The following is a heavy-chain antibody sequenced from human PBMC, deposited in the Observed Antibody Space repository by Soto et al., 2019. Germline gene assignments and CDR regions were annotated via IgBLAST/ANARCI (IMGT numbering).Heavy chain of an antibody. CDR3: AKHGEQLVSFYYFDY. J-gene: IGHJ4*02. CDR2: ISYDGSNK. CDR1: GFTFSSYG. Sequence: GGSLRLSCAASGFTFSSYGMHWVRQAPGKGLEWVAVISYDGSNKYYADSVKGRFTISRDNSKNTLYLQMNSLRAEDTAVYYCAKHGEQLVSFYYFDYWGQGTLVT. V-gene: IGHV3-30*18. D-gene: IGHD6-6*01.